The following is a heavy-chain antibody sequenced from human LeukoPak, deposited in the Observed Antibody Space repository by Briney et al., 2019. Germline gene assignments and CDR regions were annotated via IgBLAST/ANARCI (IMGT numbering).Heavy chain of an antibody. CDR3: AKGDSSGRRFFDY. Sequence: ASVKVSCKVSGYTLTELSMHWVRQAPGQGLEWMGRINPNTGGTNYAQKFQGRVTVTIDTSVSTSYMELNSLESDDTAVYYCAKGDSSGRRFFDYWGQGTVVTVSS. D-gene: IGHD6-19*01. CDR1: GYTLTELS. CDR2: INPNTGGT. V-gene: IGHV1-2*06. J-gene: IGHJ4*02.